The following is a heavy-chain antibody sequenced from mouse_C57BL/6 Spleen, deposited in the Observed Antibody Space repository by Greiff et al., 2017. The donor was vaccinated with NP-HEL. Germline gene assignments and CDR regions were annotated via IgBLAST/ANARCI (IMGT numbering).Heavy chain of an antibody. CDR3: ARGDYGNRFAY. J-gene: IGHJ3*01. V-gene: IGHV1-52*01. CDR2: INPSDSET. D-gene: IGHD2-1*01. CDR1: GYTFTSYW. Sequence: QVQLQQPGAELVRPGSSVKLSCKASGYTFTSYWMHWVKQRPIQGLEWIGNINPSDSETHYNQKFKDKATLTVDKSSSTAYMQLSSLTSEDSAVYYCARGDYGNRFAYWGQGTLVTVSA.